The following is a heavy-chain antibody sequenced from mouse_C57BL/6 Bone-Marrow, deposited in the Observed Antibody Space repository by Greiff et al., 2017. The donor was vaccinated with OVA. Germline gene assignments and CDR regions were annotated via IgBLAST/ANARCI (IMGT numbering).Heavy chain of an antibody. CDR3: ARNYYGSWFAY. D-gene: IGHD1-1*01. Sequence: EVQLQQSGPELVKPGASVKISCKASGYTFTDYYMNWVKQSHGKSLEWIGDINPNNGGTSYNQKFKGKATLTVDKSSSTAYMELRSLTSYDSAVYYCARNYYGSWFAYWGQVTLVTVSA. V-gene: IGHV1-26*01. J-gene: IGHJ3*01. CDR1: GYTFTDYY. CDR2: INPNNGGT.